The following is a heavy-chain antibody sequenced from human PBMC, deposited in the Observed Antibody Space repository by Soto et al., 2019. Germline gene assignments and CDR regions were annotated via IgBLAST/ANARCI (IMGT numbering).Heavy chain of an antibody. Sequence: ESGGGVVQPGRSLRLSCVASGFTFSNYGMHWVRQAPGKGLEWVAVIWYGGTNKYYADSVKGRFTISRDNSKNTLYLQLDSLIGEDTAVYYFARDVVDYWGQGTLVTVSS. D-gene: IGHD2-21*01. J-gene: IGHJ4*02. CDR1: GFTFSNYG. V-gene: IGHV3-33*01. CDR2: IWYGGTNK. CDR3: ARDVVDY.